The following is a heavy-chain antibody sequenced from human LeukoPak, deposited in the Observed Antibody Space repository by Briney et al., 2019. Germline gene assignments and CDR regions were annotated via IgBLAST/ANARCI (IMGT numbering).Heavy chain of an antibody. V-gene: IGHV3-7*01. Sequence: GGSLRLSCAASGFTFNTFWMSWVRQAPGKGPEWVANIKPDGSEKSYVDSVKGRFTISRDNAKNSLYLQMNSLRAEDTALYYCARGVSWFAPWGQGTLVSVSS. D-gene: IGHD4-23*01. CDR2: IKPDGSEK. CDR1: GFTFNTFW. CDR3: ARGVSWFAP. J-gene: IGHJ5*02.